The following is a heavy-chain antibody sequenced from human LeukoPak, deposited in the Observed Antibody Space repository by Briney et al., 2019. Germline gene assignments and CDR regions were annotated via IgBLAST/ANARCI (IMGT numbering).Heavy chain of an antibody. V-gene: IGHV4-4*02. CDR1: GDSISSSHW. CDR3: ARGHYDTGGYYSGFFDY. D-gene: IGHD3-22*01. J-gene: IGHJ4*02. CDR2: MSHSGNT. Sequence: PSETLSLTCVVSGDSISSSHWWTWVRPSPGKGLEWIGEMSHSGNTNYNPSLQSRVTTLVDKSKNQFSQRLTSMTVADTAVYYCARGHYDTGGYYSGFFDYWGQGILVTVSS.